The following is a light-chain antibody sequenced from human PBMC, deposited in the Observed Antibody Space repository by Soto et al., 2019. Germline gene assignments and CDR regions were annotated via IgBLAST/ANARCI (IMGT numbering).Light chain of an antibody. CDR2: GAS. V-gene: IGKV3-20*01. Sequence: EIVLTQSPGTLSLSPGERATLSCRASQSVSSSYLAWYQQKPGQAPRLLIYGASSRATGIPDRFSGSGSGTDVTLTINRLELEDFAVYYCHQYGSSPYTFGQGTKLEI. CDR1: QSVSSSY. CDR3: HQYGSSPYT. J-gene: IGKJ2*01.